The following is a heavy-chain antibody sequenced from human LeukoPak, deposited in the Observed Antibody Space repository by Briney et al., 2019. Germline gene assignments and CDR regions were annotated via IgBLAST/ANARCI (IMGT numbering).Heavy chain of an antibody. D-gene: IGHD6-13*01. V-gene: IGHV1-69*04. CDR2: IIPILGIA. J-gene: IGHJ4*02. Sequence: GASVKVSCKASGGTFSSYAISWVRQAPGQGLEWMGRIIPILGIANYAQKFQGRVTITADKSTSTAYMELSSLRSEDTAVYYCARALSAAAGTFSVDYWGQGTLVTVSS. CDR3: ARALSAAAGTFSVDY. CDR1: GGTFSSYA.